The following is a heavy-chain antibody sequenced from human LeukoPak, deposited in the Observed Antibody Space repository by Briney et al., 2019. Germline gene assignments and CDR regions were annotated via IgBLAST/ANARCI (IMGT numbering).Heavy chain of an antibody. CDR2: IYYSGCT. D-gene: IGHD1-1*01. V-gene: IGHV4-59*01. CDR3: ARVRHANYYYYYYGMDV. Sequence: SETLSLTCTVSGGSISSYYWSWIRQPPGKGLEWIGYIYYSGCTNYNPSLKSRVTISVDTSKNQFSLKLSSVTAADTAVYYCARVRHANYYYYYYGMDVWGQGTTVTVSS. CDR1: GGSISSYY. J-gene: IGHJ6*02.